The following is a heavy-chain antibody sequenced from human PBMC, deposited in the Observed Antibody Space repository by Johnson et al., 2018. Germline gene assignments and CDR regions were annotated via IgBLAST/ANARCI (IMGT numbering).Heavy chain of an antibody. CDR2: ISYDGSNK. CDR3: ARPGRADEDAFDI. J-gene: IGHJ3*02. CDR1: GFTFSSYG. V-gene: IGHV3-30*03. Sequence: QVQLVESGGGVVQPGRSLRLSCAASGFTFSSYGMHWVRQAPGKGLEWVAVISYDGSNKYYADSVKGRFTISRDNSKNTLYLQMNSRRDEDTAGYYCARPGRADEDAFDIWGQGTMVTVSS. D-gene: IGHD3-10*01.